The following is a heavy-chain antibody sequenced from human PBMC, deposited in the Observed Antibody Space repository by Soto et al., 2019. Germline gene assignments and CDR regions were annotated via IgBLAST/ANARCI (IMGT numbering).Heavy chain of an antibody. CDR2: IYYSGST. D-gene: IGHD5-12*01. CDR1: GGSISSYY. J-gene: IGHJ5*02. CDR3: ARDRTGTQLRFGFDP. V-gene: IGHV4-59*01. Sequence: QVQLQESGPGLVKPSETLSLTCTVSGGSISSYYWSWIRQPPGKGLEWIGYIYYSGSTNYNPSPKSRVTISVDTSKHQFSLKLSSVPAADKAVYYCARDRTGTQLRFGFDPWGQGTLVTVSS.